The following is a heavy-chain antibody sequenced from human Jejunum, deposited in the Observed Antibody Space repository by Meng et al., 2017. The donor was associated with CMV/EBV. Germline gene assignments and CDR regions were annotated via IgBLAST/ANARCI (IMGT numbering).Heavy chain of an antibody. D-gene: IGHD1-1*01. CDR3: ARVTTFYYALDV. CDR2: IIPILGKA. J-gene: IGHJ6*02. Sequence: ASGVTGYNYAISWVRQAPGQGLEWMVRIIPILGKATYAQKFQGRATITADKFTGTSFLDLSSLRSEDTAVYFCARVTTFYYALDVWGQGTTVTVSS. V-gene: IGHV1-69*04. CDR1: GVTGYNYA.